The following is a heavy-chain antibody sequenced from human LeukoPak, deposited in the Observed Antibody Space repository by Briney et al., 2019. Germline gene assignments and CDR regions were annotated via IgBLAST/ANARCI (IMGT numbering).Heavy chain of an antibody. CDR3: ARGPDYGDYVPLQP. Sequence: SVKVSCKASGGTFSSYAISWVRQAPGQGLEWMGRIIPILGIANYAQKFQGRVTITADKYTSTAYMELSSLRSEDTAVYYCARGPDYGDYVPLQPWGQGTLVTVSS. CDR2: IIPILGIA. D-gene: IGHD4-17*01. J-gene: IGHJ1*01. V-gene: IGHV1-69*04. CDR1: GGTFSSYA.